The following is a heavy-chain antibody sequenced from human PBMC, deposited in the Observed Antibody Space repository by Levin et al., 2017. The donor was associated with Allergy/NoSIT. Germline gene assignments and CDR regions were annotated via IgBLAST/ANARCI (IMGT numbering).Heavy chain of an antibody. CDR2: IYYSGST. CDR3: ARVPVIQRENWFDP. CDR1: GGSISSSSYY. V-gene: IGHV4-39*07. J-gene: IGHJ5*02. Sequence: PSETLSLTCTVSGGSISSSSYYWGWIRQPPGTGLEWIGSIYYSGSTYYNPSLKSRVTISVDTSKNQFSLKLSSVTAADTAVYYCARVPVIQRENWFDPWGQGTLVTVSS. D-gene: IGHD3-16*02.